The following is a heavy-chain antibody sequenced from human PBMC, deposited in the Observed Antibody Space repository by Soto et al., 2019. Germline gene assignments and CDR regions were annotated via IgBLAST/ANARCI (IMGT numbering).Heavy chain of an antibody. CDR1: GGSISSSNW. CDR3: ARGDYDYVWGSYQFDP. Sequence: QVQLQESGPGLVKPSGTLSLTCAVSGGSISSSNWWSWVRQPPGKGLEWIGEIYHSGSTNYNPSLKSLVTISVDKSKNQFSLKLSSVTAADTAVYYCARGDYDYVWGSYQFDPWGQGTLVTVSS. V-gene: IGHV4-4*02. CDR2: IYHSGST. J-gene: IGHJ5*02. D-gene: IGHD3-16*02.